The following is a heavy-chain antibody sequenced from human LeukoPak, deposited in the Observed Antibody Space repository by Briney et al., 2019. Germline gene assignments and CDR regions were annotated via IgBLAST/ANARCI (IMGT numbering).Heavy chain of an antibody. J-gene: IGHJ4*02. CDR1: GGTFSSYW. CDR2: IKQDGSEK. CDR3: ARDPGIGGLHFDY. V-gene: IGHV3-7*01. D-gene: IGHD2-15*01. Sequence: QSGGSLRLSCAASGGTFSSYWMSWVRQAPGKGLEWVANIKQDGSEKYYVDSVKGRFTISRDNAKNSLYLQMNSLRAEDTAVYYCARDPGIGGLHFDYWGQGTLVTVSS.